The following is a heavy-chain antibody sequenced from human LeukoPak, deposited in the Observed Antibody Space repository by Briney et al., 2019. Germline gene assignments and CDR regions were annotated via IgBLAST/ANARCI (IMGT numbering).Heavy chain of an antibody. CDR2: VYYTGRT. V-gene: IGHV4-59*01. J-gene: IGHJ5*02. Sequence: PSETLTLTCTVSGGSISSYYWSWIRQPPGKGLEWIGYVYYTGRTSYNPSLKSRVTISVDSSKNHFSLELNSVTAADTAVYYCARAHRGFDPWGQGTLVTVSS. CDR3: ARAHRGFDP. D-gene: IGHD1-14*01. CDR1: GGSISSYY.